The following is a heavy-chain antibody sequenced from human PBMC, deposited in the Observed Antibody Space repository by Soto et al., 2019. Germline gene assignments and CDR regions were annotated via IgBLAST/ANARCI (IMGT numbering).Heavy chain of an antibody. CDR1: GYTFSNYG. D-gene: IGHD2-2*01. CDR3: ARVVPGAEAWFGP. V-gene: IGHV1-18*01. J-gene: IGHJ5*02. Sequence: ASVKVSCKTSGYTFSNYGITWVRQAPGQPLEWLGWISLYSDGTNYAQKFQGRVSMTKDTSTTTAYMELRSLRYEDTAVYYCARVVPGAEAWFGPWGQGTLVNVSS. CDR2: ISLYSDGT.